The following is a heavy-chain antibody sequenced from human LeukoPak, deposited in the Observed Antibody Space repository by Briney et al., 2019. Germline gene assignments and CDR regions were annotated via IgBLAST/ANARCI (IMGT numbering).Heavy chain of an antibody. V-gene: IGHV4-61*01. D-gene: IGHD3-10*01. Sequence: PSETLSLTCPVSGGSVSNGNYYWSWLRQPPGKALEWIGYIYYTGSTNYNPSLEGRVTISVDTSKNQFSVKLSSVTAADTAVYYCARSQNYYGSGDYWSQGTLVTVSS. J-gene: IGHJ4*02. CDR2: IYYTGST. CDR1: GGSVSNGNYY. CDR3: ARSQNYYGSGDY.